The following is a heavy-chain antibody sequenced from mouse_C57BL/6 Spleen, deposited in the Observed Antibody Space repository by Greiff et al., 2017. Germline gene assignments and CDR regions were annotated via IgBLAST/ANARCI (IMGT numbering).Heavy chain of an antibody. CDR3: ARNYYGSSYVGAMDY. CDR1: GFSLTSYA. CDR2: IWTGGGT. D-gene: IGHD1-1*01. J-gene: IGHJ4*01. Sequence: VQLQESGPGLVAPSQSLSITCTVSGFSLTSYAISWVRQPPGKGLEWLGVIWTGGGTNYNSALKSRLSISKDNSKSQVFLKMNSLQTDDTARYYCARNYYGSSYVGAMDYWGQGTSVTVSS. V-gene: IGHV2-9-1*01.